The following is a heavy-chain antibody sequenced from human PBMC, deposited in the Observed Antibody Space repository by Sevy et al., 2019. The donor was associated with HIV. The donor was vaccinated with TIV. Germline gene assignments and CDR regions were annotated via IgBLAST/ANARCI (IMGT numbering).Heavy chain of an antibody. CDR2: IYPGDSDT. CDR3: ARADSSSSRGAFDI. Sequence: GESLKISCKGSGYSFTSYWIGWVRQMPGKGLEWMGIIYPGDSDTRHSPSFQGQVIISPDKSISPAYLQWSSLKASETGMYYWARADSSSSRGAFDIWGQGTMVTVSS. V-gene: IGHV5-51*01. CDR1: GYSFTSYW. D-gene: IGHD6-6*01. J-gene: IGHJ3*02.